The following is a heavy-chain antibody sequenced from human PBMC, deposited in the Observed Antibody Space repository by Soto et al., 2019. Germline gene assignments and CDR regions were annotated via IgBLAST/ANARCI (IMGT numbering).Heavy chain of an antibody. CDR3: AKDLAPPKRYGSGTPEVVYYYYGMDV. CDR1: GFTFSSYG. J-gene: IGHJ6*02. V-gene: IGHV3-30*18. D-gene: IGHD3-10*01. CDR2: ISYDGSNK. Sequence: GGSLRLSCAASGFTFSSYGMHWVRQAPGKGLEWVAVISYDGSNKYYADSVKGRFTISRDNSKNTLYLQMNSLRAEDTAVYYCAKDLAPPKRYGSGTPEVVYYYYGMDVWGQGTTVTVSS.